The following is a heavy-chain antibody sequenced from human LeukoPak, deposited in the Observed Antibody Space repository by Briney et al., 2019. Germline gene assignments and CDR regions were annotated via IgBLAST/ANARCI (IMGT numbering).Heavy chain of an antibody. V-gene: IGHV4-30-4*01. CDR2: IYYSGST. CDR3: ARDPLTHYYDSSDAFDI. D-gene: IGHD3-22*01. Sequence: SETLSLTCTVSGGSISSGDYYWSWIRQPPGKGLEWIGYIYYSGSTYYNPSLKSRVTISVDTPKNQFSLKLSSVTAADTAVYYCARDPLTHYYDSSDAFDIWGQGTMVTVSS. J-gene: IGHJ3*02. CDR1: GGSISSGDYY.